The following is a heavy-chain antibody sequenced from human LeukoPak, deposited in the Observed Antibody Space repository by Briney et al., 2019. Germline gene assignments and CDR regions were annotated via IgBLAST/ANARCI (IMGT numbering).Heavy chain of an antibody. CDR1: GGSISSGGYY. V-gene: IGHV4-31*03. J-gene: IGHJ4*02. D-gene: IGHD1-26*01. Sequence: PSQTLSLTCTVSGGSISSGGYYWSWIRQHPGKGLEWIGYIYYSGSTYYNPSLKSRVTISVDTSKNQFSLKLSSVTAADTAVYYCARQRGSYLIVARPYFDYWGQGTLVTVSS. CDR2: IYYSGST. CDR3: ARQRGSYLIVARPYFDY.